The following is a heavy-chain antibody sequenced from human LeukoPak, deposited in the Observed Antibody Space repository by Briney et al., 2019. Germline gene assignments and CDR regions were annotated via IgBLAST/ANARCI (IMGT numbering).Heavy chain of an antibody. CDR3: ARHSGLGYSCFGY. D-gene: IGHD5-12*01. CDR1: GGSISSGSYY. V-gene: IGHV4-61*02. Sequence: SETLSLTCTVSGGSISSGSYYWSWIRQPAGKGLEWIGRIYTSGSTNYNPSLKSRVTISVDTSKNQFSLKLSSVTAADTAVYYCARHSGLGYSCFGYWGQGTLVTVSS. J-gene: IGHJ4*02. CDR2: IYTSGST.